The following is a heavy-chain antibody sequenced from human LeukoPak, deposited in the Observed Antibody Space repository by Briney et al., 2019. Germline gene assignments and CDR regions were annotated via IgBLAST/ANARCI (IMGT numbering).Heavy chain of an antibody. Sequence: GVPLRLPCGASGYPFDDYAKHWVRQAPGKGLEWVSLISGEGDTTYYADSVKRLFTISRDNSKNSLYLQMSSLRTEDTALYYCANLGQWLGRGHYYYGMDVWGQGTTVTVSS. J-gene: IGHJ6*02. CDR1: GYPFDDYA. CDR3: ANLGQWLGRGHYYYGMDV. V-gene: IGHV3-43*02. CDR2: ISGEGDTT. D-gene: IGHD6-19*01.